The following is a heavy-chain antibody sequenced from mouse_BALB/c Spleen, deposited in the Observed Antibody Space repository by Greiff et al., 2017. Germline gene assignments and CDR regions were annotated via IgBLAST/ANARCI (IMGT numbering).Heavy chain of an antibody. D-gene: IGHD2-1*01. CDR1: GFAFSSYD. J-gene: IGHJ4*01. CDR2: ISSGGGST. CDR3: ARWYYGKGFYAMDY. V-gene: IGHV5-12-1*01. Sequence: EVQLVESGGGLVKPGGSLKLSCAASGFAFSSYDMSWVRQTPEKRLEWVAYISSGGGSTYYPDTVKGRFTISRDNARNILYLQMSSLRSEDTAMYYCARWYYGKGFYAMDYWGQGTSVTVSS.